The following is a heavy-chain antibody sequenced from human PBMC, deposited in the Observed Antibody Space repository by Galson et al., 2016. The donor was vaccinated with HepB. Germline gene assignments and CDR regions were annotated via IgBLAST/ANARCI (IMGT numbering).Heavy chain of an antibody. V-gene: IGHV3-21*01. CDR3: ARAYGDYGTGWYFDL. J-gene: IGHJ2*01. Sequence: SLRLSCAASGFTFSSYSMNWVRQAPGKGLEWVSSISSSSTCIYYADSLKGRFTISRDNAKNPLYLQMSGLRAEDTAVYYCARAYGDYGTGWYFDLWGRGTLVTVSS. D-gene: IGHD4-17*01. CDR2: ISSSSTCI. CDR1: GFTFSSYS.